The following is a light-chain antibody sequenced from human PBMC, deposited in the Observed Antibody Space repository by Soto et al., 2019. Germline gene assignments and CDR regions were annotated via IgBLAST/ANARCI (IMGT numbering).Light chain of an antibody. CDR3: QQYHSYWT. J-gene: IGKJ1*01. V-gene: IGKV1-5*01. CDR1: QTISSW. CDR2: DAS. Sequence: IQMTQSPSTLSGSVGERVTITFRASQTISSWLAWYQQKPGKAAKLLIYDASSLESGVPQRFSGSGSGTEFTLTISSLQTDDFSTYYCQQYHSYWTFGQGTKVDIK.